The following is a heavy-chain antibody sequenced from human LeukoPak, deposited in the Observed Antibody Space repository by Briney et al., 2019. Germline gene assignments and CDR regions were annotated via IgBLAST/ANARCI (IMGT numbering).Heavy chain of an antibody. CDR3: ARVFTVGPDAFDI. CDR2: ISSSGSTI. V-gene: IGHV3-48*03. Sequence: GGSLRLSCAASGFTFSSYEMNWVRQAPGKGLEWVSYISSSGSTIYYADSVKGRFTISRDNAKNSLYLQMNSLRAEDTAVYCCARVFTVGPDAFDIWGQGTMVTVSS. J-gene: IGHJ3*02. D-gene: IGHD4-23*01. CDR1: GFTFSSYE.